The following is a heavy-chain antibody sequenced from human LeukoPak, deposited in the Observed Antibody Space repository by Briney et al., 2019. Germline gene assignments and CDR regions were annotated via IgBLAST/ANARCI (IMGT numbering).Heavy chain of an antibody. CDR2: IYPSGST. CDR3: ARHWDNNGWNFDY. CDR1: GGSISSYY. V-gene: IGHV4-4*07. J-gene: IGHJ4*02. D-gene: IGHD6-19*01. Sequence: SETLSLTCSVSGGSISSYYWSWIRQPAGKRLEWIGRIYPSGSTYYNPSLKSRVTISVDTSKNQFSLSLTSVTAADTAVYYCARHWDNNGWNFDYWGRGTLVTVSS.